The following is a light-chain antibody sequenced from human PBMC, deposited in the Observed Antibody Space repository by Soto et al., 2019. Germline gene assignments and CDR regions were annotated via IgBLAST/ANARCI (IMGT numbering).Light chain of an antibody. CDR1: SSDVGGYNY. J-gene: IGLJ2*01. CDR3: SSYTSSITLV. V-gene: IGLV2-14*03. Sequence: QSVLTQPVSVSGSPGQSITISCTGTSSDVGGYNYVSWYQQHPGKAPKLMIYDVSNRPSGVSNRFSGSKSGNTASLSISGLQAEDEADYYCSSYTSSITLVFGGGTKVTVL. CDR2: DVS.